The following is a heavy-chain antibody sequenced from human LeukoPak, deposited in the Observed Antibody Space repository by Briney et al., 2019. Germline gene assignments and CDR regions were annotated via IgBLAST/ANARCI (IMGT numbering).Heavy chain of an antibody. CDR3: TRYKYGSYYGSYYFDY. V-gene: IGHV3-15*01. Sequence: GGSLILSCAAAGFTFSNAWMSWVRQAPGKGLEWVGRIKSKTDGGTIDYAAPVKGRFTISRDDSKNTVYLQLNSLKTEDTAVYYCTRYKYGSYYGSYYFDYWGQGTLVTVSS. D-gene: IGHD3-10*01. CDR2: IKSKTDGGTI. J-gene: IGHJ4*02. CDR1: GFTFSNAW.